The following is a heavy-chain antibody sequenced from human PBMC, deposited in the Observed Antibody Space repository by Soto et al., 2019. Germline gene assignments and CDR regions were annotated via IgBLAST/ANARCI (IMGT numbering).Heavy chain of an antibody. V-gene: IGHV4-31*03. CDR1: GGSISSGGYY. Sequence: SETLSLTCTVSGGSISSGGYYWSWIRQHPGKGLEWIGYIYYSGSTYYNPSLKSRVTISVDTSKNQFSLKLSSVTAADTAVYYWARHGYSSSYGFDYWGQGTLVTVSS. CDR3: ARHGYSSSYGFDY. D-gene: IGHD6-6*01. CDR2: IYYSGST. J-gene: IGHJ4*02.